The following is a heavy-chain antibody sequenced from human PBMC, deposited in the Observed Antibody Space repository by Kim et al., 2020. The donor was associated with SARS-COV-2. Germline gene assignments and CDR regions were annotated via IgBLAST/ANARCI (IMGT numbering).Heavy chain of an antibody. J-gene: IGHJ5*02. CDR3: AKGTRQHRPVWCDP. D-gene: IGHD6-25*01. Sequence: AHAVKGRFTIYRDNTKNTLYLQMNSLRAEDAAVYYCAKGTRQHRPVWCDPWGQGTLVTVSS. V-gene: IGHV3-23*01.